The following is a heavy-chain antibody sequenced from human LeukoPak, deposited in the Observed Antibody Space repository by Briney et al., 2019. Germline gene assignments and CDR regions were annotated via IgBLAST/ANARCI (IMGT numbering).Heavy chain of an antibody. CDR1: GFTFSSYW. D-gene: IGHD3-22*01. J-gene: IGHJ4*02. CDR2: MKEDGSEK. CDR3: AKVGAMILQHYFDY. Sequence: GESLRLSCAASGFTFSSYWMTWVRQAPGKGLEWVACMKEDGSEKYYVDSVKGRFTISRDNAKNSLYLQMNSLRAGDTAVYYCAKVGAMILQHYFDYWGQGTLVTVSS. V-gene: IGHV3-7*01.